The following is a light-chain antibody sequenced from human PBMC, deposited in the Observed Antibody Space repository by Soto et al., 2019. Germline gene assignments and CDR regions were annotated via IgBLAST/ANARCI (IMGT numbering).Light chain of an antibody. V-gene: IGKV3-20*01. CDR3: QQYGSSPLT. CDR2: RAS. Sequence: EIVLTQSPGTLSLSPGARATLSCRASQSVTNNQLAWFRQKPGQAPRLLIYRASIRATGIPDRFTGSGSGTDFTLTISRLEPEDFAVYYCQQYGSSPLTFGGGTKVDIK. CDR1: QSVTNNQ. J-gene: IGKJ4*01.